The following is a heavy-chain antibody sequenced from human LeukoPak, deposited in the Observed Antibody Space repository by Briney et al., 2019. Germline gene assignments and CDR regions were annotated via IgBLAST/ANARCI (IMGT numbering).Heavy chain of an antibody. V-gene: IGHV3-48*03. CDR3: ARDCSTSCYAAEDFDY. J-gene: IGHJ4*02. D-gene: IGHD2-2*01. CDR2: ISSSGSTI. Sequence: PGGPLRLSCAASGFTFSSYEMNWVRQAPGKGLEWVSYISSSGSTIYYADSFKGRFTFSRDNAKNSLYLQMNSLRAEDTAVYYCARDCSTSCYAAEDFDYWGQGTLVTVSS. CDR1: GFTFSSYE.